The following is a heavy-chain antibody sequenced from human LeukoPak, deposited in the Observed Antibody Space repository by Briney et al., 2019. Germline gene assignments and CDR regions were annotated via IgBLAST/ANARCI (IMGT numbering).Heavy chain of an antibody. V-gene: IGHV4-34*01. CDR2: INHSGST. J-gene: IGHJ3*02. CDR1: GGSFSGYY. CDR3: ARRSKYYYDSSGYWKAFDI. D-gene: IGHD3-22*01. Sequence: SETLSLTCAVYGGSFSGYYWSWIRQPPGKGLEWIGEINHSGSTNYNPSLKSRVTISVDTSKNQFSLKLSSVTAADTAVYYCARRSKYYYDSSGYWKAFDIWGQGTMVTVSS.